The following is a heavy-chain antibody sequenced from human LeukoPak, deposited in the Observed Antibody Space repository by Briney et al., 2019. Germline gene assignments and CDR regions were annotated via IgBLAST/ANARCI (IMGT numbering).Heavy chain of an antibody. V-gene: IGHV3-21*01. Sequence: GGSLRLSCAASGFTFSSYSMNWVRQAPGKGLEWVSSISSSSSYIYYAASVKGRFTISRDNAKNSLYLQMNSLRAEDTAVYYCARGSDSTQSGYDFPLPFDYWGQGTLVTVSS. CDR1: GFTFSSYS. D-gene: IGHD5-12*01. CDR3: ARGSDSTQSGYDFPLPFDY. CDR2: ISSSSSYI. J-gene: IGHJ4*02.